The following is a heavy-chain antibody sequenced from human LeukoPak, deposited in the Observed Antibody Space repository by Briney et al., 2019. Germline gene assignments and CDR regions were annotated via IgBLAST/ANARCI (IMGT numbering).Heavy chain of an antibody. CDR3: ARGDDSTPDVV. J-gene: IGHJ4*02. CDR1: GGSISSNSYY. Sequence: SETLSLTCAVSGGSISSNSYYWGWIRQPPGKGLEWIGEINHSGSTNYNPSLKSRVTISVDTSKNQFSLKLSSVTAADTAVYYCARGDDSTPDVVWGQGTLVTVSS. CDR2: INHSGST. D-gene: IGHD3-9*01. V-gene: IGHV4-39*07.